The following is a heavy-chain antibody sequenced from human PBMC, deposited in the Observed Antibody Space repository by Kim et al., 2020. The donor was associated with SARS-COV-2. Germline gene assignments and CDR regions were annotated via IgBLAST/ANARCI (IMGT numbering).Heavy chain of an antibody. CDR1: GITIRTYW. Sequence: GGSLRLSCAASGITIRTYWMSWVRQAPGKGPEWVANIKQDGSEKFYVDSVKGRFSISRDNAKNSLYLQMNSLTAEDTAVYYCARNRFFDNPPAAGTFDFWGQGTTVTVSS. J-gene: IGHJ3*01. V-gene: IGHV3-7*03. CDR2: IKQDGSEK. CDR3: ARNRFFDNPPAAGTFDF. D-gene: IGHD3-10*01.